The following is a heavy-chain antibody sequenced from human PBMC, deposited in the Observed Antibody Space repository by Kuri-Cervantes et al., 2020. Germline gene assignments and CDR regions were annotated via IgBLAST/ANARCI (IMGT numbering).Heavy chain of an antibody. Sequence: ASVKVSCKTSGYTFTGYYMHWVRQAPGQGLEWMGWINPNGGGTNYAQKFQGWVTMTRDTSISTAYMELSRLRSDDTAVYYCAREHTEPRMVQGVRRVRMDVWGKGTTVTVSS. CDR3: AREHTEPRMVQGVRRVRMDV. V-gene: IGHV1-2*04. CDR1: GYTFTGYY. CDR2: INPNGGGT. J-gene: IGHJ6*04. D-gene: IGHD3-10*01.